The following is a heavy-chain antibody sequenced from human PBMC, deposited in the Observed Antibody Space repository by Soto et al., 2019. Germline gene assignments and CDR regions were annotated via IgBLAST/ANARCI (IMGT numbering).Heavy chain of an antibody. J-gene: IGHJ4*02. CDR2: IYYTGNT. CDR3: ARRIIALQIFDY. V-gene: IGHV4-59*08. Sequence: SETLSLTCTVSGGSLTSYYWSWIRQPPGKGLEWIGFIYYTGNTKYNASLKSRVTISVDTSKNLFSLKLKSVTAADTAVYYCARRIIALQIFDYWGQGTVVPVSS. CDR1: GGSLTSYY. D-gene: IGHD3-10*01.